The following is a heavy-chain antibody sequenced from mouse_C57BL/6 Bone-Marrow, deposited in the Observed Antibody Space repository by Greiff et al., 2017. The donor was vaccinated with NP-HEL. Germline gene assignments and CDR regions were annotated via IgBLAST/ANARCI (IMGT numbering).Heavy chain of an antibody. J-gene: IGHJ2*01. V-gene: IGHV1-47*01. CDR1: GYTFTTYP. Sequence: QFPLPQSGAELVKPGASVQMSCTASGYTFTTYPIEWVQQNHGKSLEWIGNFHPYNDDTEYNEKFKNKATLTVEKSSSTVYLELSRLTSDDSSVYYCARGGNYWYYFDYWGQGTTLTVSS. D-gene: IGHD2-1*01. CDR2: FHPYNDDT. CDR3: ARGGNYWYYFDY.